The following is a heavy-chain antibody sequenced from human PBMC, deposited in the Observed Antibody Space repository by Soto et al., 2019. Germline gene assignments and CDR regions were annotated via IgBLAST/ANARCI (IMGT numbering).Heavy chain of an antibody. V-gene: IGHV3-23*01. D-gene: IGHD3-10*01. CDR2: IRNCGDTI. CDR1: GFTFSYYT. Sequence: EVQLLESGGGWVQPGGSLRLSCVASGFTFSYYTMSWVRQAPGKGLEWVSGIRNCGDTIYYSDSVKGRLTISRDNFKNELYLQMNSLRAVYTSVYYCADPVPSPTHYDYYDMDVWGLGSTVTVSS. J-gene: IGHJ6*02. CDR3: ADPVPSPTHYDYYDMDV.